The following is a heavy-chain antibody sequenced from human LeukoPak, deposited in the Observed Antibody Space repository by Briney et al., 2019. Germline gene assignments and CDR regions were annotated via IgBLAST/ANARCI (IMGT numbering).Heavy chain of an antibody. CDR3: AKGASYDILTGYPENY. CDR2: ISGSGGST. D-gene: IGHD3-9*01. J-gene: IGHJ4*02. CDR1: GFTFSIYA. Sequence: GGSLILSCAASGFTFSIYAMSWVRQAPGKGLEWVSAISGSGGSTYYADSVKGRFTISRDNSKNTLYLQMNSLRAEDTAVYYCAKGASYDILTGYPENYWGQGTLVTVSS. V-gene: IGHV3-23*01.